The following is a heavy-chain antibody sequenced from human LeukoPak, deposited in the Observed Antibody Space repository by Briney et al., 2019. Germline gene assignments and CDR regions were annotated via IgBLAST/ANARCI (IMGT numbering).Heavy chain of an antibody. J-gene: IGHJ6*03. CDR1: GFTFKTYT. Sequence: GGSLRLSCAASGFTFKTYTMNWVRQAPGKGLEWISSITSNSKYIFYADSVKGRFTISRDNAKNSLYLQMSGLRAEDTAVYYCARDLPQLLDYYYMDVWGKGTTVTVSS. CDR2: ITSNSKYI. D-gene: IGHD5-18*01. CDR3: ARDLPQLLDYYYMDV. V-gene: IGHV3-21*01.